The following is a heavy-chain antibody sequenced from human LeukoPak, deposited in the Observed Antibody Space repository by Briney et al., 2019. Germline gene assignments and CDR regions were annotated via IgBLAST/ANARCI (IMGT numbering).Heavy chain of an antibody. Sequence: GGSLRLSCAASGFTFNNYAMNWVRQAPGKGLEWVSGISDSGGSTYYADSVKGRFTISRDNAKNSLYLQMNSLRAEDTAVYYCARDPSSGWYLKGWFDPWGQGTLVTVSS. V-gene: IGHV3-23*01. CDR1: GFTFNNYA. CDR3: ARDPSSGWYLKGWFDP. CDR2: ISDSGGST. D-gene: IGHD6-19*01. J-gene: IGHJ5*02.